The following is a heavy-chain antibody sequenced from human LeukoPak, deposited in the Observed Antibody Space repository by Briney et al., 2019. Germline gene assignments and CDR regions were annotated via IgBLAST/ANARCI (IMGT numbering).Heavy chain of an antibody. D-gene: IGHD4-17*01. CDR2: ISAYNGNT. Sequence: ASVKVSCKASGYTFTSYGISWVRQAPGQGLEWMGWISAYNGNTNYAQKLQGRVTMTTDTSTSTAYMELRSLRSDDTAVYYCARDSYTAAALYGDPPALPDYWGQGTLVTVSS. CDR1: GYTFTSYG. V-gene: IGHV1-18*01. CDR3: ARDSYTAAALYGDPPALPDY. J-gene: IGHJ4*02.